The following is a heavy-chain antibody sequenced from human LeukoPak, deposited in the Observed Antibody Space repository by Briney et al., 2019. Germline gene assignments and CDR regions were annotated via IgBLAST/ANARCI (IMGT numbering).Heavy chain of an antibody. V-gene: IGHV3-30-3*01. Sequence: GGSLRLSCAASGFTFSNYVMSWVRQAPGKGLEWVAVISYDGSNKYYADSVKGRFTISRDNSKNTLYLQMNSLRAEDTAVYYCARGASRYDILPYAFDIWGQGTMVTVSS. CDR1: GFTFSNYV. CDR3: ARGASRYDILPYAFDI. D-gene: IGHD3-9*01. J-gene: IGHJ3*02. CDR2: ISYDGSNK.